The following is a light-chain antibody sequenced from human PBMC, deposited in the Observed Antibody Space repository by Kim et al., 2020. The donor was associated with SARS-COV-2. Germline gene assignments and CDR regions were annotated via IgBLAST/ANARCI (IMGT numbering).Light chain of an antibody. Sequence: SYELTQPPSVSVSPGQTASITCSGDKLGDEYACWYQQKPCQSPLLVIYQDSQRPSGIPERFSGSNSGDTATLTISGTQAMDEADYYCQAWDSSTVVFGGG. CDR3: QAWDSSTVV. V-gene: IGLV3-1*01. CDR2: QDS. CDR1: KLGDEY. J-gene: IGLJ2*01.